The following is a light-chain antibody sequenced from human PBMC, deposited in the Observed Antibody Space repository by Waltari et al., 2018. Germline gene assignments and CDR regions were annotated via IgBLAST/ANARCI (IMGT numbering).Light chain of an antibody. CDR2: EDD. CDR3: QSSDTSARWV. Sequence: NFMLTQPHSVSESPGKTVTISCTVTSGSIAGKYVQWYQQRPGSAPTTVNYEDDQRPSGVPDRFSGSIDRSSNSASLTISGLKTDDEADYYCQSSDTSARWVVGGGTRLTVL. V-gene: IGLV6-57*02. CDR1: SGSIAGKY. J-gene: IGLJ3*02.